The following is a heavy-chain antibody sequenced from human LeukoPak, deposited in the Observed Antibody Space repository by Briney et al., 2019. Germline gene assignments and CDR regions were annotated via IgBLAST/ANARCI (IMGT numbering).Heavy chain of an antibody. CDR3: ARDLGYCSGGSCYLDY. CDR1: GYTFTSYD. CDR2: MNPNSGNT. D-gene: IGHD2-15*01. J-gene: IGHJ4*02. Sequence: ASVKVSCKASGYTFTSYDINWVRQATGQGLEWMGWMNPNSGNTGYAQKFQGRVTMTRNTSISTAYMELSSLRSEDTAVYYCARDLGYCSGGSCYLDYWGQGTLVTVSS. V-gene: IGHV1-8*01.